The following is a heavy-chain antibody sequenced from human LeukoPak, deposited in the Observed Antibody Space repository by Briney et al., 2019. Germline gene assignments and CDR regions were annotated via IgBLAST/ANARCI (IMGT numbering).Heavy chain of an antibody. CDR3: ARGIPGGYCSSTSCYGWFDP. J-gene: IGHJ5*02. Sequence: TSETLSLTCTVSGGSISSYYWSWIRQPPGKGLEWIGCISYSGSTNYNPSLKSRVTMSVDTSKNQFSLKLSSVTAADTAVYYCARGIPGGYCSSTSCYGWFDPWGQGTLVTVSS. V-gene: IGHV4-59*12. CDR2: ISYSGST. D-gene: IGHD2-2*01. CDR1: GGSISSYY.